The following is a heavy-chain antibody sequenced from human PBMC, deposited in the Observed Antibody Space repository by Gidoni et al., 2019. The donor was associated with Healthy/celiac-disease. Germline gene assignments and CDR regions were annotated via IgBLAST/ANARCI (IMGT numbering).Heavy chain of an antibody. CDR1: GGSIRSSSYY. CDR2: IYYSGST. Sequence: QLQLQESGPGLVKPSETLSLTCTVSGGSIRSSSYYWGWVRQPPGRGLEWIGSIYYSGSTYYNPSLKSRVTISVDTSKNQFSLKLSSVTAADTAVYYCARRRITMVPGTYDYWGQGTLVTVSS. CDR3: ARRRITMVPGTYDY. V-gene: IGHV4-39*01. J-gene: IGHJ4*02. D-gene: IGHD3-10*01.